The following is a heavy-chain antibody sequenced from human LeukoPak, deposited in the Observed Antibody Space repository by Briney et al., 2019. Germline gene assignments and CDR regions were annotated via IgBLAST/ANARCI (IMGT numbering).Heavy chain of an antibody. CDR1: GYTFTSYA. D-gene: IGHD3-10*01. Sequence: SVKVSCKASGYTFTSYAMHWVRQAPGQGLEWMGGIIPIFGTANYAQKFQGRVTITADESTSTAYMELSSLRSEDTAVYYCARLDYGSGGRFDYWGQGTLVTVSS. CDR3: ARLDYGSGGRFDY. CDR2: IIPIFGTA. V-gene: IGHV1-69*13. J-gene: IGHJ4*02.